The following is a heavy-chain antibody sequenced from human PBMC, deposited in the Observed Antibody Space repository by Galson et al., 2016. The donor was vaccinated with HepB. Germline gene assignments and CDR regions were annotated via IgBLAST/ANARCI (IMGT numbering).Heavy chain of an antibody. J-gene: IGHJ4*02. V-gene: IGHV3-30*18. CDR3: AKVNNGGGFILDFFDY. Sequence: SLRLSCAASGFTFSSYGMHWVRQAPGKGLEWVAVISYDGSNEYYTDPVKGRFTISRDNPRNTLYLEMNSLRAEDTAVYFCAKVNNGGGFILDFFDYWGQGTVVTVSS. CDR1: GFTFSSYG. D-gene: IGHD6-25*01. CDR2: ISYDGSNE.